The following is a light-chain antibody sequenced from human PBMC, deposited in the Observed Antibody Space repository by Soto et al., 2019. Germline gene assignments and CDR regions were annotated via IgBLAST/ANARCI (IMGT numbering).Light chain of an antibody. CDR3: MQSTQLPPT. Sequence: DVEMTQTPLSLSVAPGQPASISCTSGQSLLHITGESLLFWYLQKPGQSTQLLIDEVSTRVSRGPDRFSGSESRTDSTLEIRRVDTDDGGIYYCMQSTQLPPTFGQGTRLEIK. J-gene: IGKJ5*01. CDR2: EVS. V-gene: IGKV2D-29*02. CDR1: QSLLHITGESL.